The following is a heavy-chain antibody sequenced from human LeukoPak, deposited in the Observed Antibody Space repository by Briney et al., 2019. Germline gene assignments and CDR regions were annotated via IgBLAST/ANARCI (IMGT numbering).Heavy chain of an antibody. Sequence: GGSLRLSCAASGSTFSSYWMSWVRQAPGKGLEWVANIKQDGSEKYYVDSVKGRFTISRDNAKNSLYLQMNSLRAEDTAVYYCARGFSSLIELDYWGQGTLVTVSS. CDR1: GSTFSSYW. V-gene: IGHV3-7*01. CDR2: IKQDGSEK. CDR3: ARGFSSLIELDY. D-gene: IGHD6-13*01. J-gene: IGHJ4*02.